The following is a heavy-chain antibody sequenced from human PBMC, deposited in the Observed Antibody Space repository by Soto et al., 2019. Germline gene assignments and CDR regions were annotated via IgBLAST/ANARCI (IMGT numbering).Heavy chain of an antibody. CDR2: IHAGNGYT. D-gene: IGHD5-12*01. J-gene: IGHJ3*02. Sequence: QVQLVQSGAQVKKPGASVKVSCKASGYTFDNYALHWVRQAPGRRLEWMGWIHAGNGYTKYSPSFQGRVTITRDTSASTVHMDLSSLRSEDTAVYYCARVQYGGYDFKLAFDIWGQGTMVTVSS. V-gene: IGHV1-3*01. CDR3: ARVQYGGYDFKLAFDI. CDR1: GYTFDNYA.